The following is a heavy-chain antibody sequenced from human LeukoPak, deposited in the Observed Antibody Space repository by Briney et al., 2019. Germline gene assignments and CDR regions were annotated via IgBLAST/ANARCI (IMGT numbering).Heavy chain of an antibody. Sequence: GGSLRLSCAASGFTFSSYWMSWVRQAPGKGLEWVANIKQDGSDKYYVDSVKGRFTISRDNAKNSLYLQMNSLRAEDTAVYYCARVSYVGDWYFDLWGRGTLVTVSS. CDR2: IKQDGSDK. J-gene: IGHJ2*01. D-gene: IGHD3-16*01. V-gene: IGHV3-7*03. CDR3: ARVSYVGDWYFDL. CDR1: GFTFSSYW.